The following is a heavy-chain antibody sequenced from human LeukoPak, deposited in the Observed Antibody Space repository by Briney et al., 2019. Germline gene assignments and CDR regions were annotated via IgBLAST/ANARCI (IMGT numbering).Heavy chain of an antibody. Sequence: PSETLSLTCTVSGGPISNYYWSWIRQPPGKGLEWIGYIYYNGNTNYNPSLKSRVTMSVDTSKNQFSLKLRSVTAADTAVYYCSRYGSRTGPFDYWGQGTLVTVSS. J-gene: IGHJ4*02. CDR2: IYYNGNT. CDR3: SRYGSRTGPFDY. D-gene: IGHD3/OR15-3a*01. V-gene: IGHV4-59*01. CDR1: GGPISNYY.